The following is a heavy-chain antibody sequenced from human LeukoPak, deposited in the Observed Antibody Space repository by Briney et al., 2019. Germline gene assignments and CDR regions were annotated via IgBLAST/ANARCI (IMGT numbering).Heavy chain of an antibody. V-gene: IGHV3-23*01. CDR3: AKSRPPRYDILTGYSGFDY. D-gene: IGHD3-9*01. CDR1: GFTFSSYA. Sequence: PGGSLRLSCAASGFTFSSYAMSWVRQAPGKGLEWVSAISGSGGSTYYADSVKGRFTISRDNSKNTLYLQMNSLRAEDTAVYYCAKSRPPRYDILTGYSGFDYWGQGTLVTVSS. J-gene: IGHJ4*02. CDR2: ISGSGGST.